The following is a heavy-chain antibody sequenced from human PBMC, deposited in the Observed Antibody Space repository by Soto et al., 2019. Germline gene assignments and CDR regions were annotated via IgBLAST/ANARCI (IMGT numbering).Heavy chain of an antibody. J-gene: IGHJ6*04. D-gene: IGHD2-21*02. CDR3: ARDDVLCDGDRCHGDLHSV. V-gene: IGHV3-21*01. CDR2: ISGGSDYI. Sequence: GGSLRLSCAASGFTFSTYSMHWVRQAPGKGLEWVSSISGGSDYIYYSDSMKGRFTISRDNAKDSLFLQMDSLRAEDTAVYYCARDDVLCDGDRCHGDLHSVWGKRTTVLVSS. CDR1: GFTFSTYS.